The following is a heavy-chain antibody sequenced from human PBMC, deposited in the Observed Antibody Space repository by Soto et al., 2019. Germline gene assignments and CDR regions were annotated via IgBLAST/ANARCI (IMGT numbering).Heavy chain of an antibody. CDR3: ARHRMELLCFGELLDYYGMDV. CDR2: IYYSGST. CDR1: GGSVSSYY. D-gene: IGHD3-10*01. V-gene: IGHV4-59*08. Sequence: PSETLSLTCTVSGGSVSSYYWSWIRQSPGKGLEWIGYIYYSGSTKYKPSLKSRVTISVDTSKNQFSLKVTSATAADTAVYYCARHRMELLCFGELLDYYGMDVWGQGTTVTVS. J-gene: IGHJ6*02.